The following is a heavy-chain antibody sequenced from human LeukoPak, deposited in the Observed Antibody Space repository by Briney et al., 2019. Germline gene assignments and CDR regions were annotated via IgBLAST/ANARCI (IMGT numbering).Heavy chain of an antibody. D-gene: IGHD6-19*01. Sequence: GGSLRLSCAASGFTFSSYGMHWVRQAPGKGLEWVAVISYDGSNKYYADSVKGRFTISRDNSKNTLYLQMNSLGAEDTAVYYCAKDPIGSGWLGGIFDYWGQGTLVTVSS. J-gene: IGHJ4*02. V-gene: IGHV3-30*18. CDR2: ISYDGSNK. CDR3: AKDPIGSGWLGGIFDY. CDR1: GFTFSSYG.